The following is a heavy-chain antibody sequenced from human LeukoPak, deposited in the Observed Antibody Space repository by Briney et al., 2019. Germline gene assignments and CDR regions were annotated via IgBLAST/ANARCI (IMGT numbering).Heavy chain of an antibody. V-gene: IGHV1-18*01. D-gene: IGHD3-16*01. J-gene: IGHJ4*02. CDR2: ISAYNGNT. CDR1: GYTFTSYG. Sequence: ASVKVSCKASGYTFTSYGISWVRQAPGQGLEWMGWISAYNGNTNYAQKLQGRVTMTTDTSTSTAYMELRSLRSDDTAVYYCARDHNYVWGSALTDWGQGTLVTVSS. CDR3: ARDHNYVWGSALTD.